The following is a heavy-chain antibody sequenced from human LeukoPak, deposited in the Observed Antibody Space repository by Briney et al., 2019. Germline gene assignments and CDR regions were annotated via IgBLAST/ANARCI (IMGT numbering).Heavy chain of an antibody. V-gene: IGHV4-39*07. CDR1: GGSISSSSYY. CDR3: ARDRPQTYDVWGSYRSHFDY. Sequence: PSETLSLTCTVSGGSISSSSYYWGWIRQPPGKGLEWIGSIYYSGSTYYNPSLKSRVTISVDTSKNQFSLKLSSVTAADTAVYYCARDRPQTYDVWGSYRSHFDYWGQGTLVTVSS. D-gene: IGHD3-16*02. J-gene: IGHJ4*02. CDR2: IYYSGST.